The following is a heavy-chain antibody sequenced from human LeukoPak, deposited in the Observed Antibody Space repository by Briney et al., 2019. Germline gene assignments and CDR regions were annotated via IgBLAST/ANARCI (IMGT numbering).Heavy chain of an antibody. D-gene: IGHD2-21*02. J-gene: IGHJ4*02. CDR2: IIPIFGTA. CDR1: GGTFSSYA. CDR3: ARGGYCGGDCYMVDS. V-gene: IGHV1-69*13. Sequence: SVTVSFKASGGTFSSYAISWVRQAPGQGLEWMGGIIPIFGTANYAQNFQGRVTITADEPTNTAYMELSSLRSEDTAVYYCARGGYCGGDCYMVDSWGQGTLVTVSS.